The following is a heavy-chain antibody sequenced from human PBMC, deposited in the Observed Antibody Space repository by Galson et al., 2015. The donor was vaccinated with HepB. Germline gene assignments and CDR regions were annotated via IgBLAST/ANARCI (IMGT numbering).Heavy chain of an antibody. D-gene: IGHD6-13*01. V-gene: IGHV3-30*02. J-gene: IGHJ6*02. CDR3: AKGGGSSWYIIWGMDV. CDR1: GFTFSSYA. Sequence: SLRLSCAASGFTFSSYAMHWVRQAPGKGLEWVAVIRYDGSNKYYADSVKGRFTISRDNSKNTLYLQMNSLRAEDTAVYYCAKGGGSSWYIIWGMDVWGQGTTVTVSS. CDR2: IRYDGSNK.